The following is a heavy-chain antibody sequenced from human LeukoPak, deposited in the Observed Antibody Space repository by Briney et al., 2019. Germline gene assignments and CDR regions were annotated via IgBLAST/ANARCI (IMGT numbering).Heavy chain of an antibody. Sequence: SETLSLTCTVSGGSISSYYWSWIRQPAGKGLERIGRIYTSGSTNYNPSLKSRVTMSVDTSKNQFSLKLSSVTAADTAVYYCARDRTPGTHYCSSTSCANWFDPWGQGTLVTVSS. CDR2: IYTSGST. CDR3: ARDRTPGTHYCSSTSCANWFDP. D-gene: IGHD2-2*01. CDR1: GGSISSYY. V-gene: IGHV4-4*07. J-gene: IGHJ5*02.